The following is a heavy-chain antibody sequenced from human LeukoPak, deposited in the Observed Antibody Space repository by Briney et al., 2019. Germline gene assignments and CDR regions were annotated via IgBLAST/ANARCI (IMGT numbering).Heavy chain of an antibody. J-gene: IGHJ4*02. V-gene: IGHV3-23*01. CDR3: AKSEVWLWPFDY. Sequence: GSLRLSCAASGFTFSSYAMSWVRQAPGKGLEWVSAISGSGGSTYYADSVKGRFTISRGNSKNTLYLQMNSLRAEDTAVYYCAKSEVWLWPFDYWGQGTLVTVSS. D-gene: IGHD5-18*01. CDR1: GFTFSSYA. CDR2: ISGSGGST.